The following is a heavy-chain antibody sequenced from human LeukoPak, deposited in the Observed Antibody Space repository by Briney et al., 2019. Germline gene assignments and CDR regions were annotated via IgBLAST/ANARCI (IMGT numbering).Heavy chain of an antibody. V-gene: IGHV3-23*01. J-gene: IGHJ4*02. CDR3: AKDATPRNRLWDHFDS. CDR1: GFTFNIYG. Sequence: PGGSLRLSCVASGFTFNIYGMSWVRQAPGKGLEWVSSVCGGDDIHYADSVKGRFTGYRDDAKNTVYLQMNSLRVEDTAIYFCAKDATPRNRLWDHFDSWGQGTLVSVSS. D-gene: IGHD2-21*01. CDR2: VCGGDDI.